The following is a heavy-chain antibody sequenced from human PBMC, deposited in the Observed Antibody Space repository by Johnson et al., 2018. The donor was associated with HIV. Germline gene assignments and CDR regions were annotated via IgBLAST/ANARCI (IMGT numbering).Heavy chain of an antibody. Sequence: VQLVESGGGLVQPGGSLRLSCAASGFTFSSHAMHWVRQAPGKGLEYVSAISSNGGSTYYANSVKGRFTISRDNSKNTLYLQMGSLRAEDTAVYYCAREAGTAFDIWGQGTMVTVSS. CDR2: ISSNGGST. V-gene: IGHV3-64*01. CDR1: GFTFSSHA. J-gene: IGHJ3*02. CDR3: AREAGTAFDI.